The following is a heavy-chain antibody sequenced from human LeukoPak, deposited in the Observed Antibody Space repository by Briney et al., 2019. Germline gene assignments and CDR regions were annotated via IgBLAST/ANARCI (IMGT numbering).Heavy chain of an antibody. CDR3: ASRIQLWTNPQNYYYGMDV. CDR2: IYYSGST. CDR1: GGSISSYY. J-gene: IGHJ6*02. Sequence: SETQSLTCTVSGGSISSYYWSWIRQPPGKGLEWIGYIYYSGSTNYNPSLKSRVTISVDTSKNQFSLKLSSVTAADTAVYYCASRIQLWTNPQNYYYGMDVWGQGTTVTVSS. D-gene: IGHD5-18*01. V-gene: IGHV4-59*08.